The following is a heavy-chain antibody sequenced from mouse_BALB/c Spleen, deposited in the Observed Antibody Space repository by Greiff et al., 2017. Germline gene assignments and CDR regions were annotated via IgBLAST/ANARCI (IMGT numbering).Heavy chain of an antibody. Sequence: EVQLQQSGPELVKPGASMKISCKASGYSFTGYTMNWVKQSHGKNLEWIGLINPYNGGTSYNQKFKGKATLTVDKSSSTAYMELLSLTSEDSAVYYCASFYYGNYESAMDYWGQGTSVTVSS. D-gene: IGHD2-1*01. J-gene: IGHJ4*01. CDR2: INPYNGGT. CDR3: ASFYYGNYESAMDY. V-gene: IGHV1-18*01. CDR1: GYSFTGYT.